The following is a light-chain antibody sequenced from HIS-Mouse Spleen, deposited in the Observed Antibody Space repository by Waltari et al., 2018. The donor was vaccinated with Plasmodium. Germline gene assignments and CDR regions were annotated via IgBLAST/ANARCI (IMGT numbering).Light chain of an antibody. V-gene: IGLV1-47*01. CDR3: AAWDDSLSGWV. J-gene: IGLJ3*02. CDR1: SSNIGSNY. CDR2: RNN. Sequence: QSVLTQPPSASGTPGPRVTISCSGSSSNIGSNYVYWYQQLPGTAPKLLIYRNNQRASGVPDRVSGSKSGTSASLAISGRRSEDEADYYCAAWDDSLSGWVFGGGTKLTVL.